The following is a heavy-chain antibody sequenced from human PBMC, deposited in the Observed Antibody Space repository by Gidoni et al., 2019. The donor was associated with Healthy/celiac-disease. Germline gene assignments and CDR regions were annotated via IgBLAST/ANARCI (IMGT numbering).Heavy chain of an antibody. CDR3: AGGVAALPIDAFDI. V-gene: IGHV1-2*02. Sequence: QVQLVQYGAEVTKPGASVRVACKAYGYTFTGYSMHLGRQAPGQGLEWMGWSNPNRGGTNYAQKFQGRVTMPRATSISPAYMELSRLRPADTAVYYCAGGVAALPIDAFDIWGQGTMVTVSS. CDR1: GYTFTGYS. J-gene: IGHJ3*02. D-gene: IGHD6-6*01. CDR2: SNPNRGGT.